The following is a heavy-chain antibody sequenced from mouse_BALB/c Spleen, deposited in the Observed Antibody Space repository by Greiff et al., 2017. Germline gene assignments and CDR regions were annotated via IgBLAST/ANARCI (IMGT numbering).Heavy chain of an antibody. J-gene: IGHJ3*01. CDR3: ARGGAHYYGSGFAY. D-gene: IGHD1-2*01. Sequence: VQLQQSGAELVKPGASVKLSCKASGYTFTSYDINWVRQRPEQGLEWIGWIFPEDGSTKYNEKFKGKATLTTDKSSSTAYMQLSRLTSEDSAVYFGARGGAHYYGSGFAYWGQGTLVTVSA. CDR2: IFPEDGST. V-gene: IGHV1S56*01. CDR1: GYTFTSYD.